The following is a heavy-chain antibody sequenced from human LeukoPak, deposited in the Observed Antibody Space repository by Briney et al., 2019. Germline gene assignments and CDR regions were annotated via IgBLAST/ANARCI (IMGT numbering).Heavy chain of an antibody. J-gene: IGHJ3*02. Sequence: SQTLSLTCTVSGGSISSGGYYWSWIRQPPGKGLEWIGYIYHSGSTNYNPSLKSRVTISVDTSKNQFSLKLSSVTAADTAVYYCASLRWSDAFDIWGQGTMVTVSS. CDR2: IYHSGST. D-gene: IGHD4-23*01. CDR1: GGSISSGGYY. CDR3: ASLRWSDAFDI. V-gene: IGHV4-30-2*01.